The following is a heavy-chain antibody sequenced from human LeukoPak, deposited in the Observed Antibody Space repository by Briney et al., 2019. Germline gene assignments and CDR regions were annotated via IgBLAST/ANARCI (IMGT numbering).Heavy chain of an antibody. Sequence: PSETLSLTCTVSGGSISSYYWSWIRQPPGKGLEWIGYIYYSGSTNYNPSLKSRVTISVDTSKNQFSLKLSSVTAADTAVYYCARTGSYYTHAFDIWGQGTMVTVSS. CDR2: IYYSGST. CDR3: ARTGSYYTHAFDI. J-gene: IGHJ3*02. D-gene: IGHD3-10*01. V-gene: IGHV4-59*01. CDR1: GGSISSYY.